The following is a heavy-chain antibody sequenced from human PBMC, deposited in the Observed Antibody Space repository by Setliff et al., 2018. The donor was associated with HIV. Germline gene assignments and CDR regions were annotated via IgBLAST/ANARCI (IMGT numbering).Heavy chain of an antibody. V-gene: IGHV3-30*01. D-gene: IGHD3-9*01. Sequence: PGESLKISCAASGITFSSHGMHWVRQAPGKGLEWVAVISYVGSNRYYADSVKGRFTISRDNSKNTLYLQMNSLRAEDTAVYYCARDPSAEILTGYKSYYYYMDVWGKGTTVTVS. CDR2: ISYVGSNR. CDR3: ARDPSAEILTGYKSYYYYMDV. CDR1: GITFSSHG. J-gene: IGHJ6*03.